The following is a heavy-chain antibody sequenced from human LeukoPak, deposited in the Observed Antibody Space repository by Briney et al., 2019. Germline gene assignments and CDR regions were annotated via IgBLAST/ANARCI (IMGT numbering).Heavy chain of an antibody. V-gene: IGHV1-2*02. CDR2: INPNSGVT. D-gene: IGHD1-20*01. J-gene: IGHJ3*02. CDR3: ARGGNWKEKAFDI. CDR1: GYTFTSYD. Sequence: ASVKVSCKASGYTFTSYDINWVRQATGQGLEWMGWINPNSGVTNYVQKFQGRVTMTRDTSISTAYMELSRLRSDDTAVYYCARGGNWKEKAFDIWGQGTMLTVSS.